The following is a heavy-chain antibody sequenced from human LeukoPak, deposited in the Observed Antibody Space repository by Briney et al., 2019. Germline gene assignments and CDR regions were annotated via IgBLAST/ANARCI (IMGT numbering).Heavy chain of an antibody. Sequence: GGSLRLSCAASGFTLSRYSMNWVRQAPGKGLEWVSSISTSSSYIYYADSVKGRFTISRDNAKNSLYLQMNSLRAEDTAVYYCAKEGKTRNWNYYQAKPIYWGQGTLVTVSS. J-gene: IGHJ4*02. CDR3: AKEGKTRNWNYYQAKPIY. V-gene: IGHV3-21*04. D-gene: IGHD1-7*01. CDR2: ISTSSSYI. CDR1: GFTLSRYS.